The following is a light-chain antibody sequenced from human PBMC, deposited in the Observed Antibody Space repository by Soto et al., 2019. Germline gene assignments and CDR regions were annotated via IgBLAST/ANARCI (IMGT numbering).Light chain of an antibody. CDR2: GNR. Sequence: QSVLTQPPSVSGAPGQRVTLPCTGNSSNLGAGYDVHRYQQLPGTAPKLVIYGNRNRPSGVPERFSGSKSGTSASLAITGLQAEDEGDYYCQAYNYGLTASVFGGGTKVTVL. J-gene: IGLJ3*02. CDR1: SSNLGAGYD. CDR3: QAYNYGLTASV. V-gene: IGLV1-40*01.